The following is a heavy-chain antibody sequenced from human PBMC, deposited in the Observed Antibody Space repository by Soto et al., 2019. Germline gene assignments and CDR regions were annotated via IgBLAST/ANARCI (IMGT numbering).Heavy chain of an antibody. CDR1: GGSFSGYY. CDR3: ARVRASGGQRDFDS. V-gene: IGHV4-34*01. Sequence: QVHLQQWGAGLLKPSETLSLTCGVYGGSFSGYYWSWIRQPPGKGLEWIGEINPSGGTNYNPSLKSRVTISVDTSKNQFSLKVTSVTAADTAVYYCARVRASGGQRDFDSWGQGTLVTVSS. D-gene: IGHD3-10*01. CDR2: INPSGGT. J-gene: IGHJ4*02.